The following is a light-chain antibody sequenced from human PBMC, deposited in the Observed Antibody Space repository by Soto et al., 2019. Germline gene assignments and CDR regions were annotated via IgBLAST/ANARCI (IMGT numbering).Light chain of an antibody. CDR2: DTY. Sequence: IQMTQSPSSLSASVGDRVTITCRASQDIRNDLGWYQQKPGKAPKVLIYDTYTLQSGVPSRFSGSRSGTDFTLTISSLQPEDIATYYCLQDNMYPLTFGGGTKVEIE. CDR1: QDIRND. CDR3: LQDNMYPLT. V-gene: IGKV1-6*01. J-gene: IGKJ4*01.